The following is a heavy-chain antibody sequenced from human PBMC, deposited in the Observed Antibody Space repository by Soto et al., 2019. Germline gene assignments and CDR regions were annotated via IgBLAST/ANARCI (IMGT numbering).Heavy chain of an antibody. CDR1: GGTFSRYA. D-gene: IGHD6-13*01. CDR3: ARGSGWYQYAFDL. V-gene: IGHV1-69*12. CDR2: IFPTFERP. Sequence: QVQLVQSGAEVKKPGSSVKVSCMASGGTFSRYALSWIRQAPGQGLEWMGGIFPTFERPNYAQRFQGRLTIIADESTSTAYMELSSLRSDDMAVYYCARGSGWYQYAFDLWGQGTMVTVSS. J-gene: IGHJ3*01.